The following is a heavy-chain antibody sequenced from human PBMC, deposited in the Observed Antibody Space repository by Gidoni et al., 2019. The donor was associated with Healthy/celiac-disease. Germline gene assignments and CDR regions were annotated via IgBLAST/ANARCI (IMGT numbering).Heavy chain of an antibody. V-gene: IGHV1-69*01. CDR3: ARSSTGYCSGGSCPLGY. J-gene: IGHJ4*02. D-gene: IGHD2-15*01. CDR2: IIPIFGTA. CDR1: GGTFSSYA. Sequence: QVQLVQSGAEVKKPGSSVKVSCKASGGTFSSYAIRWVRQAPGQGLEWMGGIIPIFGTANYAQKFQGRVTITADESTSTAYMELSSLRSEDTAVYYCARSSTGYCSGGSCPLGYWGQGTLVTVSS.